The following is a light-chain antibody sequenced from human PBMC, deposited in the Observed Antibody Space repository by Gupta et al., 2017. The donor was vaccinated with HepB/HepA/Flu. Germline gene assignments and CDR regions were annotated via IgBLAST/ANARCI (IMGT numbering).Light chain of an antibody. J-gene: IGLJ2*01. CDR2: DVS. Sequence: QSALTQPASVSASPGHSITISSTVTSSDVGGYNHLSWYQQNPGKAPKLIIYDVSNRPSGVSKRFSGSKSGNTATLTISGLQAEDEADYYCSSYASTTHFKFGGGTKLTVL. V-gene: IGLV2-14*03. CDR1: SSDVGGYNH. CDR3: SSYASTTHFK.